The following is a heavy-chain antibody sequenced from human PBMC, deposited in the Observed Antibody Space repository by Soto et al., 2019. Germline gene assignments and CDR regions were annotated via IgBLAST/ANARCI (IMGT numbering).Heavy chain of an antibody. J-gene: IGHJ4*02. CDR3: TTDPGRWPNEGY. Sequence: EVQLVESGGGLVKPGGSLRLSCAASGFTFSNAWMSWVRQAPGKGLEWVGRIKSKTDGGTTDYAAPVKGRFTISRADSKNTLYLQMNSLKTEDTAVYYCTTDPGRWPNEGYWGQGTLVTVSS. V-gene: IGHV3-15*01. CDR1: GFTFSNAW. CDR2: IKSKTDGGTT. D-gene: IGHD1-1*01.